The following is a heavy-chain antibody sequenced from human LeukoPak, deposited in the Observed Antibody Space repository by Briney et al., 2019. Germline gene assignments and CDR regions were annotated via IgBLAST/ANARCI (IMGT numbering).Heavy chain of an antibody. J-gene: IGHJ4*02. CDR1: GGSISSYY. CDR3: VRFRRFGEFNYFDY. CDR2: IYYSGST. Sequence: SETLSLTCTVSGGSISSYYWSWIRQPPGKGLEWIGYIYYSGSTNYNPSLKSRVTISVDTSKNQFSLKLSSVTAADTAVYYCVRFRRFGEFNYFDYWGQGTLVTVSS. D-gene: IGHD3-10*01. V-gene: IGHV4-59*01.